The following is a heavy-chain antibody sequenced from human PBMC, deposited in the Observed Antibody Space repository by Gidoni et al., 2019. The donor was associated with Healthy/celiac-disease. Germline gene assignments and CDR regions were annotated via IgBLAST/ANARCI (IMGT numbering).Heavy chain of an antibody. CDR1: GGSFSGYY. J-gene: IGHJ5*02. Sequence: QVQLQQWGAGLLKPSETLSLTCAVYGGSFSGYYWSWIRQPPGKGLEWIGEINHSGSTHYNPSLKSRVTISVDTSKNQFSLKLSSVTAADTAVYYCARGLGRRASAPAWGQGTLVTVSS. D-gene: IGHD3-16*01. V-gene: IGHV4-34*01. CDR3: ARGLGRRASAPA. CDR2: INHSGST.